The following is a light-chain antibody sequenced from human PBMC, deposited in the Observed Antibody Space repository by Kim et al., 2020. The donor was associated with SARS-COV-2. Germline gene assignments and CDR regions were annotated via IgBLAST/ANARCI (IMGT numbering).Light chain of an antibody. CDR2: EVS. J-gene: IGLJ3*02. CDR1: SSDVGSYNH. V-gene: IGLV2-23*02. CDR3: CSYTSSNTYM. Sequence: QSALTQPASVSGSPGQSITISCTGTSSDVGSYNHVSWYQQHPGKAPKLMIYEVSKWPSGISDRFSGSKSGNTASLTISGLQAEDEADYYCCSYTSSNTYMFGGETQLTVL.